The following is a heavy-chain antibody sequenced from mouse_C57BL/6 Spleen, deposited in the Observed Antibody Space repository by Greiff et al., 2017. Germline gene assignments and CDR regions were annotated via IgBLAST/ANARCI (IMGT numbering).Heavy chain of an antibody. CDR2: ISYDGSN. D-gene: IGHD2-5*01. CDR1: GYSITSGYY. J-gene: IGHJ3*01. V-gene: IGHV3-6*01. Sequence: ESGPGLVKPSQSLSLTCSVTGYSITSGYYWNWIRQFPGNKLEWMGYISYDGSNNYNPSLKNRISITRDTSKNQFFLKLNSVTTEDTATYYCAREGYSNEGFAYWGQGTLVTVSA. CDR3: AREGYSNEGFAY.